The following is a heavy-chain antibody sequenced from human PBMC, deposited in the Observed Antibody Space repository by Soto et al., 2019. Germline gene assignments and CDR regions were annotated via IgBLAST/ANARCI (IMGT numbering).Heavy chain of an antibody. CDR3: ARGGAVVVPGAVDRHNWFDP. CDR1: GGTFSSYS. J-gene: IGHJ5*02. CDR2: VIPILGIA. D-gene: IGHD2-2*01. V-gene: IGHV1-69*02. Sequence: QVQLVQSGAAVKKPGSSVKVSCEASGGTFSSYSFSWVRPAPGQGLEWMGRVIPILGIANYAQKFLGRVILTADKATSTVYMEMSSLRSEDTAVYYCARGGAVVVPGAVDRHNWFDPWGQGTLVTVSS.